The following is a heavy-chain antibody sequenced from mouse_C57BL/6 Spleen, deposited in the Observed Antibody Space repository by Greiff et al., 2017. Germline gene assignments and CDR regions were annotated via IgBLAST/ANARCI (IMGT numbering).Heavy chain of an antibody. J-gene: IGHJ4*01. Sequence: EVQLVESGPGLVKPSQSLSLTCSATGYSITSGYYWNWIRQFPGNKLEWMGYIRYDGSNNYNPSLKNRISITRDTSKNPSFLKLNSVTTEDTATYYCARGGDYYAMDYWGQGTSVTVSS. CDR2: IRYDGSN. CDR1: GYSITSGYY. V-gene: IGHV3-6*01. CDR3: ARGGDYYAMDY.